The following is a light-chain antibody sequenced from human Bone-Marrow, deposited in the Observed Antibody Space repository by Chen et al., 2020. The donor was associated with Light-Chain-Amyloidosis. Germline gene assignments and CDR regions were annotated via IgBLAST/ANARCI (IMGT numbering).Light chain of an antibody. J-gene: IGLJ3*02. Sequence: SYVLTQPPSVSVAPGKTARITCGGNNIESKTVHWYQQKPGQAPVVVVYDDSARPSGIPERLSGSNSGNAATLTISGVEAGDEADYYCQVCDSSNDHSDWVFGGGTKLTVL. V-gene: IGLV3-21*03. CDR1: NIESKT. CDR3: QVCDSSNDHSDWV. CDR2: DDS.